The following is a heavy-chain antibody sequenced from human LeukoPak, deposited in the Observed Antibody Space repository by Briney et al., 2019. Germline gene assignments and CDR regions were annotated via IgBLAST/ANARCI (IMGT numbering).Heavy chain of an antibody. CDR1: GFTFTRYW. CDR2: IDQDGSEQ. V-gene: IGHV3-7*01. CDR3: ARDYGSSSPYDY. J-gene: IGHJ4*02. Sequence: GGSLRLSCAASGFTFTRYWMCWVRQAPGKGLEWVANIDQDGSEQYYLDSVEGRFTISRDNAKNSLYLQMDNLRAEDTAVYYCARDYGSSSPYDYWGQGTLVTVSS. D-gene: IGHD6-6*01.